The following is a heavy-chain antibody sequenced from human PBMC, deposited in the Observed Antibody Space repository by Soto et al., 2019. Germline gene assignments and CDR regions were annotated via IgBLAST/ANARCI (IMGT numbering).Heavy chain of an antibody. CDR3: ARGYCSSTSCYASSLADYYYYYMDV. CDR2: MNPNSGNT. J-gene: IGHJ6*03. V-gene: IGHV1-8*01. Sequence: ASVKVSCKASGYTFTSYDINWVRQATGQGLEWMGWMNPNSGNTGYAQKFQGRVTMTRNTSISTAYMELSSLRSEDTAVYYCARGYCSSTSCYASSLADYYYYYMDVWGKGTTVTVSS. D-gene: IGHD2-2*01. CDR1: GYTFTSYD.